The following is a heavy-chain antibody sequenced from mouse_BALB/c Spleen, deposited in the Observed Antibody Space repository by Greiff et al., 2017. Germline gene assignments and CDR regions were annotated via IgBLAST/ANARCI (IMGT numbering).Heavy chain of an antibody. V-gene: IGHV1S22*01. J-gene: IGHJ4*01. CDR1: GYTFTSYW. Sequence: LQQPGSELVRPGASVKLSCKASGYTFTSYWMHWVKQRPGQGLEWIGNIYPGSGSTNYDEKFKSKATLTVDTSSSTAYMQLSSLTSEDSAVYYCTKLTGTWGAMDYWGQGTSVTVSS. D-gene: IGHD4-1*01. CDR3: TKLTGTWGAMDY. CDR2: IYPGSGST.